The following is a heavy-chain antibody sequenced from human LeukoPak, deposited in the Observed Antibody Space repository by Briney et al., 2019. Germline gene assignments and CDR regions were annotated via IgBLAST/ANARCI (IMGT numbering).Heavy chain of an antibody. CDR3: ARGRGFDY. Sequence: SETLSLTCAVSGGSISSSNWWSWVRQPPGKGLEWIGEIHHSGSINYNPSLKSRVTISADKSKNQFSLKLSSVTAADTAVYYCARGRGFDYWGQGTLVTVSS. CDR2: IHHSGSI. CDR1: GGSISSSNW. J-gene: IGHJ4*02. V-gene: IGHV4-4*02.